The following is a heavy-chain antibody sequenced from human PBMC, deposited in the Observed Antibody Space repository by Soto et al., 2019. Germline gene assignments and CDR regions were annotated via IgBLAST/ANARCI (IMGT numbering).Heavy chain of an antibody. CDR1: GYTFSTYA. V-gene: IGHV1-3*01. D-gene: IGHD1-1*01. CDR2: INGGNGHT. CDR3: ARGKGMEENYYYYGMDV. Sequence: GASVKVSCKASGYTFSTYALHWVRQAPGQGLEWMGWINGGNGHTRYSQRFKDRVTISRDTPASTAYMELSGLRSEDTAVYYCARGKGMEENYYYYGMDVWGLVKVTVSS. J-gene: IGHJ6*02.